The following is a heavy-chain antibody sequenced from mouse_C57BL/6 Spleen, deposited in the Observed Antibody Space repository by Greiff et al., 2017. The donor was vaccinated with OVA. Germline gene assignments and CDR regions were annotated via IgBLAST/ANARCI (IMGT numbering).Heavy chain of an antibody. J-gene: IGHJ3*01. CDR1: GYTFTSYW. Sequence: VQLQQPGAELVKPVASVKMSCKASGYTFTSYWITWVKQRPGQGLEWIGDIYPGSGSTNYNEKFKSKATLTVDTSSSTAYMQLSSLTSEDSAVYYCAYYYGSSRRFAYWGQGTLVTVSA. CDR3: AYYYGSSRRFAY. D-gene: IGHD1-1*01. CDR2: IYPGSGST. V-gene: IGHV1-55*01.